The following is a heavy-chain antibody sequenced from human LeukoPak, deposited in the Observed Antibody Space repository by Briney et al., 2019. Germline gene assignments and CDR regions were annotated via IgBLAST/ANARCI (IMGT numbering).Heavy chain of an antibody. V-gene: IGHV3-74*01. D-gene: IGHD6-6*01. Sequence: HPGGSLRLSCAASGFTFSSYEMNWVRQAPGKGLVWVSRINSDGSSTSYADSVKGRFTISRDNAKNTLYLQMNSLRAEDTAVYYCASSKYSSSYFDYWGQGTLVTVSS. CDR2: INSDGSST. J-gene: IGHJ4*02. CDR1: GFTFSSYE. CDR3: ASSKYSSSYFDY.